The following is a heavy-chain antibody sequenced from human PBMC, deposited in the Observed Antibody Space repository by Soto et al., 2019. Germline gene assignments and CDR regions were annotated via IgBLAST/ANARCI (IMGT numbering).Heavy chain of an antibody. CDR2: IYSSGST. J-gene: IGHJ6*03. CDR1: GGSISSDD. D-gene: IGHD5-18*01. Sequence: AETLSLTCTASGGSISSDDWSWIRQPPGKGLEWIGNIYSSGSTNYNPSLKSRVTISEDTSNNQFSLKLNSVTAADTAVYYCARAIAGYSYGAYYYYYMDVWGKGTTVTVSS. CDR3: ARAIAGYSYGAYYYYYMDV. V-gene: IGHV4-4*08.